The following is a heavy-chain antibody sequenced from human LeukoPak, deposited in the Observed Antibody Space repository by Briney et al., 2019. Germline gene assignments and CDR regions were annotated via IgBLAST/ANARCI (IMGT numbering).Heavy chain of an antibody. CDR3: ARVPNPYSSSWYYFDY. J-gene: IGHJ4*02. CDR2: IYYSGST. CDR1: GVSISSGDYY. Sequence: SGTLSLTCTVSGVSISSGDYYWSWIRQPPGKGLEWIGYIYYSGSTYYNPSLKSRVTISVDTSKNQFSLKLSSVTAADTAVYYCARVPNPYSSSWYYFDYWGQGTLVTVSS. D-gene: IGHD6-13*01. V-gene: IGHV4-30-4*01.